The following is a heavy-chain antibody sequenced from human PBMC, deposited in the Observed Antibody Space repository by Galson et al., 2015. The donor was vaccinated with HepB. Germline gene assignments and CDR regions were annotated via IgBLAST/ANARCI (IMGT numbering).Heavy chain of an antibody. CDR2: ISGHNGNT. J-gene: IGHJ5*02. Sequence: SCKASGYSFSNYGITWVRQAPGQGLEWVGWISGHNGNTNYAQKLQGRVTMTTDTSTNTAYMELRSLTSDDTAVCYSARTPRDLWFGESWFDPWGQGTLVTVSS. D-gene: IGHD3-10*01. V-gene: IGHV1-18*01. CDR1: GYSFSNYG. CDR3: ARTPRDLWFGESWFDP.